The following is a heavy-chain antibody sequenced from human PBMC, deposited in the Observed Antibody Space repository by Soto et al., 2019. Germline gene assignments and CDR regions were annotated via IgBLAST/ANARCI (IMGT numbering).Heavy chain of an antibody. V-gene: IGHV4-31*03. CDR3: ARDDGDYEGWGDAFDI. Sequence: SETLSLTYTVSGGSISSGGYYWSWIRQHPGKGLEWIGYIYYSGSTYYNPSLKSRVTISVDTSKNQFSLKLSSVTAADTAVYYCARDDGDYEGWGDAFDIWGQGTMVTVSS. CDR2: IYYSGST. J-gene: IGHJ3*02. CDR1: GGSISSGGYY. D-gene: IGHD4-17*01.